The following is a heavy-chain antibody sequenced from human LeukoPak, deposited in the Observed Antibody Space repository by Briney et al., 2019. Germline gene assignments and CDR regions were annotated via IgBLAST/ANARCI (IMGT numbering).Heavy chain of an antibody. CDR2: ISGSGGST. J-gene: IGHJ4*02. V-gene: IGHV3-23*01. CDR3: ARDTGWSTYYFDY. D-gene: IGHD5/OR15-5a*01. Sequence: PGGSLRLSCAASGFTVSSNYMTWVRQAPGKGLEWVSAISGSGGSTYYADSVKGRFTISRDNSKNTLFLQMNSLRAEDTALYYCARDTGWSTYYFDYWGQGTLVTVSS. CDR1: GFTVSSNY.